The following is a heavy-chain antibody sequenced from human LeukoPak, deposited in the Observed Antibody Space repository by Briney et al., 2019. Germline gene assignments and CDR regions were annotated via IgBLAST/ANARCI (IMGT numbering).Heavy chain of an antibody. CDR1: GGSFSGYY. CDR3: ARERYDGIT. Sequence: SETLSLTCAVYGGSFSGYYWSWIRQPPGKGLEWIGEINHSGSTNYNPSLKSRVTISVDTSKNQFSLKLSSVTAADTAVYYCARERYDGITWGQGTLVTVSS. J-gene: IGHJ5*02. V-gene: IGHV4-34*01. D-gene: IGHD3-22*01. CDR2: INHSGST.